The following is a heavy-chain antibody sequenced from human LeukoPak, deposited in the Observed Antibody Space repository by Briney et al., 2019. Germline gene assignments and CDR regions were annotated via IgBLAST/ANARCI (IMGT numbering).Heavy chain of an antibody. V-gene: IGHV4-4*07. CDR3: ARDIYYYDSSGSQTLDY. D-gene: IGHD3-22*01. CDR1: GVSISSYY. CDR2: IYTSGST. Sequence: SETLSLTCTVSGVSISSYYWSWIRQAAGKGLEWIGRIYTSGSTNYNPSLKSRVTMSVDTSKNQFSLKLSSVTAADTAVYYCARDIYYYDSSGSQTLDYWGQGTLVTVSS. J-gene: IGHJ4*02.